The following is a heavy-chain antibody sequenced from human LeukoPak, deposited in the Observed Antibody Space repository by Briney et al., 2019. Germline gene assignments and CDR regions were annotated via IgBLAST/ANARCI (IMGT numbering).Heavy chain of an antibody. V-gene: IGHV3-33*01. J-gene: IGHJ4*02. CDR2: IWYDGSNK. D-gene: IGHD4-23*01. CDR3: ARDRGFTVVTSIFDY. Sequence: PGGSLRLSCAASGFTFISYGMLWVRQAPGKGLEWVAVIWYDGSNKYYVDSVKGRFTISRDNSRNTLYLQMNSLRAEDTAVYYCARDRGFTVVTSIFDYWGQGTLVTVSS. CDR1: GFTFISYG.